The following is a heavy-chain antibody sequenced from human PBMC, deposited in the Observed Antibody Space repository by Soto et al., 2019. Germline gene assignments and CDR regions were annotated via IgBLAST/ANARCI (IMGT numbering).Heavy chain of an antibody. CDR1: GFTFSSYA. D-gene: IGHD2-15*01. CDR2: ISGSGGST. V-gene: IGHV3-23*01. J-gene: IGHJ4*02. Sequence: GSLRLSCAASGFTFSSYAMSWVRQAPGKGLEWVSAISGSGGSTYYADSVKGRFTISRDNSKNTLYLQMNSLRAEDTAVYYCAKVGYCSGGSCYHMIDYWGQGTLVTVSS. CDR3: AKVGYCSGGSCYHMIDY.